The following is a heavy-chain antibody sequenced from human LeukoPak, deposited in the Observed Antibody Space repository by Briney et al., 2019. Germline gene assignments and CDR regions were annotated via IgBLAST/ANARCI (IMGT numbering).Heavy chain of an antibody. V-gene: IGHV2-5*02. CDR1: GFSLSTSGVG. CDR2: IYWDDDK. D-gene: IGHD7-27*01. J-gene: IGHJ4*02. CDR3: AHRHTLKTGDHVFDS. Sequence: SGPTLVNPTQTLTLTCTFSGFSLSTSGVGVGWIRQPPGMALEWLALIYWDDDKRYSPSLKSRLTITKDTSKNQVVLTMTNMDPVDTATYYCAHRHTLKTGDHVFDSWGQGTLVTVSS.